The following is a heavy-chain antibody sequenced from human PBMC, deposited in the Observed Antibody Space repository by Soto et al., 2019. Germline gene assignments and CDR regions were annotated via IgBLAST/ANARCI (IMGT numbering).Heavy chain of an antibody. J-gene: IGHJ4*02. CDR1: GGSISSGSYF. Sequence: QVQLQESGPGLVRPSQTLSVTCTVSGGSISSGSYFWTCIRQHPGKGLEWMGYTHYSGSTFYNPSRKSRLTIAADTSKNQVSLTLKSGTAADTAVYYCARVDTSMVNYFDYWGQGILVAVSS. D-gene: IGHD5-18*01. CDR3: ARVDTSMVNYFDY. CDR2: THYSGST. V-gene: IGHV4-31*03.